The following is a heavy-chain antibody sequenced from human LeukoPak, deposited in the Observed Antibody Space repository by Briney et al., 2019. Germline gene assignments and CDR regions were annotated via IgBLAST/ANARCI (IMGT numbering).Heavy chain of an antibody. Sequence: PSETLSLTCTVSGGSISSYYWSWIRQPPGKGLEWIGYIYYSGSTNYNPSLKSRVTIPVDTSKNQFSLKLSSVTAADTAVYYCASRFQSGSSWSPAFDIWGQGTMVTVSS. CDR1: GGSISSYY. V-gene: IGHV4-59*01. CDR3: ASRFQSGSSWSPAFDI. CDR2: IYYSGST. J-gene: IGHJ3*02. D-gene: IGHD6-13*01.